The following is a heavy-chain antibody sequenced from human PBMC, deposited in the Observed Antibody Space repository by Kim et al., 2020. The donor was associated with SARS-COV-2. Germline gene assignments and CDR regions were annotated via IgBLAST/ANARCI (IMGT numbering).Heavy chain of an antibody. V-gene: IGHV1-69*13. CDR3: ARSPKWELLLYFDY. CDR1: GGTFSSYA. Sequence: SVKVSCKASGGTFSSYAISWVRQAPGQGLEWMGGIIPIFGTANYAQKFQGRVTITADESTSTAYMELSSLRSEDTAVYYCARSPKWELLLYFDYWGQGTLVTVSS. D-gene: IGHD1-26*01. CDR2: IIPIFGTA. J-gene: IGHJ4*02.